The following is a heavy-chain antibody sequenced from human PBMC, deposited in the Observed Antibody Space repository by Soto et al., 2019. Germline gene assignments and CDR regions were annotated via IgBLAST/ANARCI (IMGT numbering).Heavy chain of an antibody. CDR3: ARLGVLRFLEWSPSYYYYMDV. D-gene: IGHD3-3*01. Sequence: TLSLTCTVSGGSISSYYWSWIRQPPGKGLEWIGYIYYSGSTNYNPSLKSRVTISVDTSKNQFSLKLSSVIAADTAVYYCARLGVLRFLEWSPSYYYYMDVWGKGTTVTVSS. CDR2: IYYSGST. CDR1: GGSISSYY. J-gene: IGHJ6*03. V-gene: IGHV4-59*08.